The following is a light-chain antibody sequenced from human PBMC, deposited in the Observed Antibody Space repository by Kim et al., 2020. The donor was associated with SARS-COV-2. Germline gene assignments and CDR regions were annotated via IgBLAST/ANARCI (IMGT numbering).Light chain of an antibody. CDR2: GAS. V-gene: IGKV3-20*01. Sequence: LSAGDRSTLSCRASQTIDSSYLVWYQQKPGQAPRLLIFGASIRATGIPDRFSSSGSGTDFTLAISRLEPEDSAVYYCHLYGTSSLTFGGGTKVEI. CDR3: HLYGTSSLT. CDR1: QTIDSSY. J-gene: IGKJ4*01.